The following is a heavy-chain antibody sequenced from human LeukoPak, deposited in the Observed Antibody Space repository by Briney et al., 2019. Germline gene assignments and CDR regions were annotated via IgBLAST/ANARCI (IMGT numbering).Heavy chain of an antibody. CDR1: GYSISTGYY. Sequence: SETLSLTCTVSGYSISTGYYWDWIRQPPGKGLEWIGTFYHGGSTYYNPSLKSRVTISVDTSKNQFSLNLTSVTAADTAVYYCARGNGIAAYNWFDPWGQGTLVTVSS. V-gene: IGHV4-38-2*02. J-gene: IGHJ5*02. CDR3: ARGNGIAAYNWFDP. D-gene: IGHD6-13*01. CDR2: FYHGGST.